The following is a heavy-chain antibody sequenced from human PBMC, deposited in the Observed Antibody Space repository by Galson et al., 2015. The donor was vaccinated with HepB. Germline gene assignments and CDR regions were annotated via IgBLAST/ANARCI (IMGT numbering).Heavy chain of an antibody. CDR1: GFTFSGSA. Sequence: SLRLSCAASGFTFSGSAMHWVRQASGKGLEWVGRIRSKANSYATAYAASVKGRFTISRDDSKNTAYLQMNSLKTEDTAVYYCTRLGGEREIIVGASNPGYWGQGTLVTVSS. J-gene: IGHJ4*02. V-gene: IGHV3-73*01. CDR3: TRLGGEREIIVGASNPGY. D-gene: IGHD1-26*01. CDR2: IRSKANSYAT.